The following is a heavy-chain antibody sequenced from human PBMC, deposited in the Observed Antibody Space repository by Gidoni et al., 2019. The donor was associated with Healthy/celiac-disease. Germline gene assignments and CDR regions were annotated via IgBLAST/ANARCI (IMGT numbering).Heavy chain of an antibody. CDR3: ASGYYGSGSYRSYYYGMDV. D-gene: IGHD3-10*01. CDR1: GCSISCSSYY. Sequence: LQLQESGPGLVKPSDPLSPTCTVSGCSISCSSYYWGWIRQPPGKGLGWIGSIYYSGSTYYNPSLKSRVTISVDTSKNQFTLKLSSVTAADTAVYYCASGYYGSGSYRSYYYGMDVWGQGTTVTVSS. CDR2: IYYSGST. J-gene: IGHJ6*02. V-gene: IGHV4-39*01.